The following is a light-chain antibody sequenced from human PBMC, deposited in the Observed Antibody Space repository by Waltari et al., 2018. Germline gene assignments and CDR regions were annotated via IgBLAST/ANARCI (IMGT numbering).Light chain of an antibody. CDR2: EVR. CDR3: CADAGSTTLL. Sequence: QSALTQPASVSGSPGQSITISCTGTSSDIGNFDLVSWYQQHPDKAPKLTIYEVRKGPLGVVGRFSGSKAGYTASLTISGLQAEDEATYYCCADAGSTTLLCGGGTKLTVL. CDR1: SSDIGNFDL. V-gene: IGLV2-23*02. J-gene: IGLJ3*02.